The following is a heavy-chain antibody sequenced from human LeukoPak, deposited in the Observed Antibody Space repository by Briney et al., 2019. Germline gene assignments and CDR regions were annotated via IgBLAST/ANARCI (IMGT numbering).Heavy chain of an antibody. J-gene: IGHJ5*02. Sequence: SVKVSCKASGGTFSSYAISWVRQAPGQGLEWMGRIIPIFGTANYAQKFQGRVTITTDESTSTAYMELSGLRSEDTAVYYCARGGLQGVLYGSSSFWFDPWGQGTLVTVSS. CDR1: GGTFSSYA. CDR3: ARGGLQGVLYGSSSFWFDP. V-gene: IGHV1-69*05. CDR2: IIPIFGTA. D-gene: IGHD6-6*01.